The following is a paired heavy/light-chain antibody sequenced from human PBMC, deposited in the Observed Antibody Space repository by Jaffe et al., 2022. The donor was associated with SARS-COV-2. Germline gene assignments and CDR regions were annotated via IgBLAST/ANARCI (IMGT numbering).Heavy chain of an antibody. Sequence: EEQLLDSGGDLVQPGGSLRLSCAASGFTFSTYAMNWVRQAPGKGLEWVSSISGSGGYYTYYADSVKGRFTISRDDSKNTLFLQMNSLRVEDTALYYCAKGPCSGSYCWSLDLWGRGTLVTVSS. D-gene: IGHD1-26*01. CDR1: GFTFSTYA. CDR3: AKGPCSGSYCWSLDL. V-gene: IGHV3-23*01. J-gene: IGHJ2*01. CDR2: ISGSGGYYT.
Light chain of an antibody. CDR2: GAS. V-gene: IGKV3-15*01. Sequence: EVVMTQSPATLSVSPGERATLSCRASQSVSSNLAWYQQKPGQAPRLLIYGASTRATGIPARFSGSGSGTEFTLTISSLQSEDFAVYYCQQYNNWPQTFGQGTKVEIK. J-gene: IGKJ1*01. CDR1: QSVSSN. CDR3: QQYNNWPQT.